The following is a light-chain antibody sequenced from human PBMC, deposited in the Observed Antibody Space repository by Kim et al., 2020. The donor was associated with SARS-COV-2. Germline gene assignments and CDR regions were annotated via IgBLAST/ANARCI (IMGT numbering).Light chain of an antibody. J-gene: IGKJ4*01. Sequence: VSPGERATLSCRARQTIGSDLAWFQQNPGQAPRLFISDASNRATGVPVRFSGSGSGTDFTLTISSLEPEDFAVYYCQQRSKWPPTFGGGTKVDIK. V-gene: IGKV3-11*01. CDR3: QQRSKWPPT. CDR1: QTIGSD. CDR2: DAS.